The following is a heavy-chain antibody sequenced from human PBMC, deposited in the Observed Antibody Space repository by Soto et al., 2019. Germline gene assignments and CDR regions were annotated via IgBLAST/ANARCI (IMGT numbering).Heavy chain of an antibody. CDR1: GFTFSSYA. J-gene: IGHJ4*02. Sequence: EVQLLESGGGLVQPGGSLRLSCAASGFTFSSYAMSWVRQAPGKGLEWVSAISGSGGSTYYADSVKGRFTISRDNSKITLYLKMNSLRAEDTAVYYCASYCGGDCDSGGFDYWGQGTLVTVSS. V-gene: IGHV3-23*01. D-gene: IGHD2-21*02. CDR2: ISGSGGST. CDR3: ASYCGGDCDSGGFDY.